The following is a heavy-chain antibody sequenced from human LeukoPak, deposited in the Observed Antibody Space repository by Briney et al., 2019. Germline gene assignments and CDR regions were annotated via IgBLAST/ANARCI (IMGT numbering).Heavy chain of an antibody. V-gene: IGHV5-51*01. Sequence: GESLKISCKASGYKFTSYWIAWVRQIPEYGLDWMGSLYPIDYDKTYSPSFQGEVTMSADRSITTAYLQWSSLKASDTAMYYCVRQIIVPGTSRLRTFDAWGRGTLVSVSS. CDR3: VRQIIVPGTSRLRTFDA. CDR2: LYPIDYDK. CDR1: GYKFTSYW. D-gene: IGHD2-8*01. J-gene: IGHJ5*01.